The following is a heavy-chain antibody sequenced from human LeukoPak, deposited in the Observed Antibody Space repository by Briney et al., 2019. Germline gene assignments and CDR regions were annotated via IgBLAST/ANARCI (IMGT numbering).Heavy chain of an antibody. V-gene: IGHV3-48*03. CDR3: ARDTTAMVDY. D-gene: IGHD5-18*01. J-gene: IGHJ4*02. Sequence: GGSLRLXCAASGFTFSSYEMKWVRQAPGKGLEWVSYISSSGSTIYYADSVKGRFTISRDNAKNSLYLQMNSLRAEDTAVYYCARDTTAMVDYWGQGTLVTVSS. CDR1: GFTFSSYE. CDR2: ISSSGSTI.